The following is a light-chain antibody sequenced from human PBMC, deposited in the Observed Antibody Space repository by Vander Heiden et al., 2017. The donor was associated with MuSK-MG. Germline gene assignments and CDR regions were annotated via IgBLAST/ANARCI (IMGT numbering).Light chain of an antibody. CDR3: QQEDSSPNT. CDR2: AAS. Sequence: AIRMTQSSSSFSASTGDRVTITCRASQGISSYLAWYQQKPGKAPKLLIYAASTLQSGVPSRFSGSGSGTDFTLTISCLQSEDFATYYCQQEDSSPNTFGQGTKLEIK. V-gene: IGKV1-8*01. J-gene: IGKJ2*01. CDR1: QGISSY.